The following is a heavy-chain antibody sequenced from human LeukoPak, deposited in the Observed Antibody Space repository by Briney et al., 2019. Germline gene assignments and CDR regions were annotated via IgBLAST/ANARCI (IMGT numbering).Heavy chain of an antibody. CDR3: AKGHTYGLGESYLDF. V-gene: IGHV3-9*01. CDR2: ISWNSGSI. D-gene: IGHD5-18*01. Sequence: SLRLSCEASGYTFDDYAMHWVRQAPGKGLEWVSAISWNSGSIGYADSVKGRITISRDNGKNSLYLQMNSLRTEDTALYYCAKGHTYGLGESYLDFWGQGTLVSVSS. J-gene: IGHJ4*02. CDR1: GYTFDDYA.